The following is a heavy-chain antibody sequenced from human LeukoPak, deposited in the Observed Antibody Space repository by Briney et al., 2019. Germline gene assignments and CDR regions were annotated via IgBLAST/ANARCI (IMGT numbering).Heavy chain of an antibody. CDR2: INWNGGST. CDR1: GLTFYDYR. Sequence: GGSLTLPCAASGLTFYDYRMSWVRQAPGKGLEWVSDINWNGGSTGYADSVKGRFTISRDDSKTSLYLQMNSLRTEDTAVYYCGKGPRRCTGCDGFDILGQGTMVTVSS. D-gene: IGHD1-14*01. V-gene: IGHV3-20*04. CDR3: GKGPRRCTGCDGFDI. J-gene: IGHJ3*02.